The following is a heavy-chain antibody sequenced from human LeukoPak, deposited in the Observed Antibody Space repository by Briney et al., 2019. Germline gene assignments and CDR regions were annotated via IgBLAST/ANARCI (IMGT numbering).Heavy chain of an antibody. CDR2: ISSSSSYI. CDR3: ARDRGRRKWMQLRPDELDY. CDR1: GFTFSSYS. V-gene: IGHV3-21*01. J-gene: IGHJ4*02. D-gene: IGHD5-18*01. Sequence: GGSLRLSCAASGFTFSSYSMNWVRQAPGKGLEWVSSISSSSSYIYYADSVKGRFTISRDNAKNSLYLQMNSLRAEDTAVYYCARDRGRRKWMQLRPDELDYWGQGTLVTVFS.